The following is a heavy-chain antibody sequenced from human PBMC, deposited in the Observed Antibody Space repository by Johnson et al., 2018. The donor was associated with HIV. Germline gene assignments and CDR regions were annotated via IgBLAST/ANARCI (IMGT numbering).Heavy chain of an antibody. CDR2: FYSGGTT. CDR1: GLSVSTNF. D-gene: IGHD1/OR15-1a*01. CDR3: AKGRIGTSSMRGGAFDM. Sequence: VQLVESGGGVVQPGGSLRLSCAASGLSVSTNFMSWVRQPPGKGLEWVSIFYSGGTTNYADSVKGRFTISRDNSKNTLYLQMNSLSVEDTAVYYCAKGRIGTSSMRGGAFDMWGQGTTVTVSS. V-gene: IGHV3-66*01. J-gene: IGHJ3*02.